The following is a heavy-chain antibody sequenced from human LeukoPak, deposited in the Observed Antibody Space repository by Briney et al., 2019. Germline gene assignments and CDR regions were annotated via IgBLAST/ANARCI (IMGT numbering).Heavy chain of an antibody. CDR3: ARGTDFTSSYYYKYPTDG. D-gene: IGHD2-2*01. CDR2: ISYGESNI. Sequence: PGRSLRLSCAASGFTFSTYDMHWVRQAPGKGLEWVSYISYGESNIYYADSVKGRFTISRDNSKNTLYLQMNSLRGDDTAVYYCARGTDFTSSYYYKYPTDGCGKGTTVTVSS. V-gene: IGHV3-30*04. CDR1: GFTFSTYD. J-gene: IGHJ6*03.